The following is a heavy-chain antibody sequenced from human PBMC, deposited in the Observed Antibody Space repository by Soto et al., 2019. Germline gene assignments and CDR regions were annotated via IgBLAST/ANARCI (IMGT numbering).Heavy chain of an antibody. V-gene: IGHV1-18*04. CDR1: GYTFTTYG. Sequence: ASVKVSCKTSGYTFTTYGISCVRQAPGQGLEWMGWINAYNANTNYAQNLQGRVTMTTDTSTTTAYMELRSLRSDDTAVYYCARGYYYDNSGMFYFDYWGQGTLVTVSS. CDR3: ARGYYYDNSGMFYFDY. CDR2: INAYNANT. D-gene: IGHD3-22*01. J-gene: IGHJ4*02.